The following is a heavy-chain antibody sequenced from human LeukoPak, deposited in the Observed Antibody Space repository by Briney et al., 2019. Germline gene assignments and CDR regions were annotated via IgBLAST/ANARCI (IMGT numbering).Heavy chain of an antibody. Sequence: GGSLRLSCAASGFTFSSYSMNWVRQAPGKGLEWVSSISSSSSYIYYADSVKGRFTISRDNAKNSLYLQMNSLRAEDTAVYYCARVVGGGRYCSSTSCPTYYYYYYMDVWGKGTTVTVSS. J-gene: IGHJ6*03. CDR3: ARVVGGGRYCSSTSCPTYYYYYYMDV. CDR2: ISSSSSYI. D-gene: IGHD2-2*01. V-gene: IGHV3-21*01. CDR1: GFTFSSYS.